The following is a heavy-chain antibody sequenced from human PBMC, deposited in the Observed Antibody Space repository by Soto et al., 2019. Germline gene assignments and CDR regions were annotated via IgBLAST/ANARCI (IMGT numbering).Heavy chain of an antibody. Sequence: EVQLLESGGGLVQPGGSLRLSCAASGFTFSSYAMSWFRQAPGKGLELVSAISGSGGSTYYADSVKGRFTISRDNSKNTLYLQMTSLRAEDTAVYYCAKDTTLESPYYFDYWGQGTLVTVSS. CDR3: AKDTTLESPYYFDY. J-gene: IGHJ4*02. CDR2: ISGSGGST. D-gene: IGHD3-3*01. CDR1: GFTFSSYA. V-gene: IGHV3-23*01.